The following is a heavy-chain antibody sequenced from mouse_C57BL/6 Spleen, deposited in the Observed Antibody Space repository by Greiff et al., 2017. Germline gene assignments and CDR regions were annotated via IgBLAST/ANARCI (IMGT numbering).Heavy chain of an antibody. J-gene: IGHJ3*01. CDR3: ARTGYYYGSTSFAY. CDR2: INPSNGGT. V-gene: IGHV1-53*01. D-gene: IGHD1-1*01. Sequence: QVQLQQPGTELVKPGASGYTFTSYWMHWVKQRPGQGLEWIGNINPSNGGTNYNEKFKSKATLTVDKSSSTAYMQLSSLTSEDSAVYYCARTGYYYGSTSFAYWGQGTLVTVSA. CDR1: GYTFTSYW.